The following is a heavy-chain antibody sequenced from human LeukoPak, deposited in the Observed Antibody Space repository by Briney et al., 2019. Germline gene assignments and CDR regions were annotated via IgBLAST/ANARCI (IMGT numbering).Heavy chain of an antibody. Sequence: GGSLRLSCAASGFTFSSYAMHWVRQAPGKGLEWVAVISYDGSNKYYADSVKGRFTISRDNSKNTLYLQMNSLRAEDTAVYYARDLWGETSYWGQGTLVTVSS. J-gene: IGHJ4*02. V-gene: IGHV3-30*04. CDR2: ISYDGSNK. CDR3: ARDLWGETSY. CDR1: GFTFSSYA. D-gene: IGHD3-16*01.